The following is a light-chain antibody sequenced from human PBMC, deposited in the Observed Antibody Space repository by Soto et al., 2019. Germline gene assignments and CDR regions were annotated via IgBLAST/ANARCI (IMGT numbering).Light chain of an antibody. V-gene: IGKV3-20*01. CDR2: GAS. Sequence: EIVLTQSPGTLSLSPGERATLSCRASQSVSSSYLAWYQQKPGQAPRLLIYGASSRATGIPDRFSGSGSGTDFPLPISRLQTEDFAVYYCQPKDRPTPINFGHGTRLAI. J-gene: IGKJ5*01. CDR3: QPKDRPTPIN. CDR1: QSVSSSY.